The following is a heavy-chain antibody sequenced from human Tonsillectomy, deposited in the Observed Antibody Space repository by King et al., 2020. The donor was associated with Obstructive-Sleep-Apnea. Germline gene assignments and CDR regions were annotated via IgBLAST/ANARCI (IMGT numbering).Heavy chain of an antibody. J-gene: IGHJ6*02. Sequence: VQLQESGPGLVEPSETLSLTCTVSGASVNNFYWSWIRQPAGEGLEWIGRIYTSGSTDYDPSLKSRVTLSVDTSNNQFSLKLTSVTAADTAVYYCARLGETIYYYYGMDVWGQGTTVTVSS. CDR2: IYTSGST. CDR1: GASVNNFY. V-gene: IGHV4-4*07. CDR3: ARLGETIYYYYGMDV. D-gene: IGHD1-7*01.